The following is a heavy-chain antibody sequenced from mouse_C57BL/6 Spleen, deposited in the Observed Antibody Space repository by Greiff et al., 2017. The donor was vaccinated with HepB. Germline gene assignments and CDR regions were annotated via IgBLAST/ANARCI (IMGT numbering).Heavy chain of an antibody. D-gene: IGHD2-3*01. J-gene: IGHJ3*01. CDR1: GFNIKDDY. Sequence: EVQLQQSGAELVRPGASVKLSCTASGFNIKDDYMHWVKQRPEQGLEWIGWIDPENGDTEYASKFQGKATITADTSSNTAYLQLSSLTSADTAVYYCTTIYDGYYSAYWGQGTLVTVSA. CDR2: IDPENGDT. CDR3: TTIYDGYYSAY. V-gene: IGHV14-4*01.